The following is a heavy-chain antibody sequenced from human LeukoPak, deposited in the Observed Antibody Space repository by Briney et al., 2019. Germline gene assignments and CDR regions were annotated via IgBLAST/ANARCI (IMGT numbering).Heavy chain of an antibody. CDR3: AKDKRGSSGWYDH. Sequence: GGSLRLSCAASGFSFSNFGMHWVRQAPGKGLEWVAVISYDGRNKYFADSVKGRLTISRDNSKNTVYLEMSSLRDEDTAVYYCAKDKRGSSGWYDHWGQGTLVIVSS. J-gene: IGHJ5*02. CDR2: ISYDGRNK. V-gene: IGHV3-30*18. D-gene: IGHD6-19*01. CDR1: GFSFSNFG.